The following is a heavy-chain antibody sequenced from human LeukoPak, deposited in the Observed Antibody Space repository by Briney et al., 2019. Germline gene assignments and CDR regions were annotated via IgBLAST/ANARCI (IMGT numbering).Heavy chain of an antibody. CDR1: GGSFSGYY. CDR3: ARGHYCSSTSCLTYWFDP. D-gene: IGHD2-2*01. J-gene: IGHJ5*02. Sequence: ASETLCLTCAVYGGSFSGYYWSWIRQPPGKGLEWIGEINHSGSTNYNPSLKSRVTISVDTSKNQFSLKLSSVTAADTAVYYCARGHYCSSTSCLTYWFDPWGQGTLVTVSS. CDR2: INHSGST. V-gene: IGHV4-34*01.